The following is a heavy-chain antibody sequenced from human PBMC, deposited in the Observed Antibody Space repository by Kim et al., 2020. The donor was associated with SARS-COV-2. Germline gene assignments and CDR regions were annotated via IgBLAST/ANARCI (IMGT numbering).Heavy chain of an antibody. Sequence: GGSLRRSCSISGFKFSLYSMNWVRQAPGKGLEWVSSINSARNYVHYADSVKGRFTISRDDAKNSLYLQMNSLRVDDTAVYYCARDFRGSGWSTPAYYYYGMDVWGQGTAVTVSS. J-gene: IGHJ6*02. D-gene: IGHD6-19*01. V-gene: IGHV3-21*01. CDR2: INSARNYV. CDR3: ARDFRGSGWSTPAYYYYGMDV. CDR1: GFKFSLYS.